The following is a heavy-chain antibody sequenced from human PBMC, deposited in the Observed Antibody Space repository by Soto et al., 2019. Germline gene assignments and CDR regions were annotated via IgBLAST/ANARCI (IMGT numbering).Heavy chain of an antibody. Sequence: PGGSLRLSCAASGFTFSSYGMHWVRQAPGKGLEWVAVIWYDGSNKYYADSVKGRFTISRDNSKNTLYLQMNSLRAEDTAVYYCATTGSGLGYHYYMAFWGKGSSVTVSS. CDR1: GFTFSSYG. CDR2: IWYDGSNK. CDR3: ATTGSGLGYHYYMAF. V-gene: IGHV3-33*01. J-gene: IGHJ6*03.